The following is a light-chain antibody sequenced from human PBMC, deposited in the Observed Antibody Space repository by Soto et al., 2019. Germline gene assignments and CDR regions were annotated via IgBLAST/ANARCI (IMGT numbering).Light chain of an antibody. CDR2: AAS. J-gene: IGKJ5*01. Sequence: DIQMTQSPSSLSASVRDGVTITCRASQSISSYLNWYQQKPGKAPKLLIYAASSLQSGVPSRFSGSGSGTDFTLTVSSLQPEDFATYYCQQSYSTPSITFGQGTRLENK. V-gene: IGKV1-39*01. CDR1: QSISSY. CDR3: QQSYSTPSIT.